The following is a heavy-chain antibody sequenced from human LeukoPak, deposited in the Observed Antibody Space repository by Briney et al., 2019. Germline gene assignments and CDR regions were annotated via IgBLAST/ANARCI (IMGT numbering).Heavy chain of an antibody. Sequence: GGSLRLSCAASGFTFSSYGMHWVRQAPGKGLEWVAVISYDGSNKYYADSVKGRFTISRDNSKNTLYLQMNSLRAEDTAVYYCANSERVVAATLDYWGQGTLVTVSS. CDR2: ISYDGSNK. V-gene: IGHV3-30*18. CDR1: GFTFSSYG. CDR3: ANSERVVAATLDY. D-gene: IGHD2-15*01. J-gene: IGHJ4*02.